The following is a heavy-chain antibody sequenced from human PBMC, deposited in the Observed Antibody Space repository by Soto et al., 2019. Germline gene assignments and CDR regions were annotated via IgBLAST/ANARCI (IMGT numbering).Heavy chain of an antibody. CDR3: ARVGGDDFGDSGGFDY. V-gene: IGHV4-59*01. CDR1: GGSIRDYF. Sequence: QVQLQESGPRLVKPSETLSLTCTVSGGSIRDYFWTWIRQPPGKGLEWIGYIYYSGRTNYNPSLKSRVSISVDTSKNHFSLQLRSVTAADTAVYYCARVGGDDFGDSGGFDYWGQGTLVTVSS. CDR2: IYYSGRT. D-gene: IGHD4-17*01. J-gene: IGHJ4*02.